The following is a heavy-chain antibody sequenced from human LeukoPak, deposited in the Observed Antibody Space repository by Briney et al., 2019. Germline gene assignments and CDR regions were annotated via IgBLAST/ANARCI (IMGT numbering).Heavy chain of an antibody. CDR1: GGSISSYY. CDR3: AREGYDILTGYDIQH. Sequence: SETLSLTCTVSGGSISSYYWSSIRQPPGKGLEWNGYIYYSGSTNYNPSLKSRVTISVDTSKNQFSLKVSSVTAADTAVYYCAREGYDILTGYDIQHRGQGTLVTVSS. V-gene: IGHV4-59*01. J-gene: IGHJ1*01. D-gene: IGHD3-9*01. CDR2: IYYSGST.